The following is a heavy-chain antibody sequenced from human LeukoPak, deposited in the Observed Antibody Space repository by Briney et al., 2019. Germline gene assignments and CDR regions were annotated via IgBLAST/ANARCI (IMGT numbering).Heavy chain of an antibody. Sequence: PSQTLSLTCTVSGGSISSGSYYWSWIRQPAGKGLEWIGRIYTTGSTNYNPSLKSRVTISVVMSKIQFSLKLSSVTAADTAVYYCARAPRRYCSSTSCYSPLLVLYYYYMDVWGKGTTVTVSS. CDR2: IYTTGST. D-gene: IGHD2-2*01. J-gene: IGHJ6*03. CDR1: GGSISSGSYY. CDR3: ARAPRRYCSSTSCYSPLLVLYYYYMDV. V-gene: IGHV4-61*02.